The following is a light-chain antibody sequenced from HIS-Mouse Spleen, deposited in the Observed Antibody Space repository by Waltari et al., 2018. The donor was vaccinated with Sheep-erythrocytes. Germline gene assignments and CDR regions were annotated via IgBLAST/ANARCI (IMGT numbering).Light chain of an antibody. V-gene: IGKV1-39*01. CDR3: QQSYSTPQFT. Sequence: DIQMTQSPSSLSASVGDIFTITCRASQSISSYLNWYQQKPGKAPKLLIYAASSLQSGVPSRFSGSGSGTDFTLTISSLQPEDFATYYCQQSYSTPQFTFGPGTKVDIK. CDR2: AAS. J-gene: IGKJ3*01. CDR1: QSISSY.